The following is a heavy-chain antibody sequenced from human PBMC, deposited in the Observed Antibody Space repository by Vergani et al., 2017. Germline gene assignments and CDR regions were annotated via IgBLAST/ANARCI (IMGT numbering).Heavy chain of an antibody. CDR1: GGSISSSSYY. Sequence: QVQLQQWGAGLLKPSETLSLTCAVYGGSISSSSYYWGWIRQPPGKGLEWIGYIYHSGSTYYNPSLKSRVTISVDRSKNQFSLKLSSVTAADTAVYYCARGLIVVVPAAGWFDPWGQGTLVTVSS. J-gene: IGHJ5*02. V-gene: IGHV4-39*07. CDR2: IYHSGST. D-gene: IGHD2-2*01. CDR3: ARGLIVVVPAAGWFDP.